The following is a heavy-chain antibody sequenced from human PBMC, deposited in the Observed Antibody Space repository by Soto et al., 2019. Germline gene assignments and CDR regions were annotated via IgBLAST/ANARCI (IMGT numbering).Heavy chain of an antibody. Sequence: QVQLVQSGAEVKKPGASVKVSCKASGYSFTSYDMNWVRQAPGQELEWMGWVNPNSGDTDYAQKFQDRVTMTTDTSIRTAYMELSSLRSEDTAVYYCARVSFLAPVTGAEIFDFWGQGTMVIVSS. D-gene: IGHD2-21*02. CDR2: VNPNSGDT. J-gene: IGHJ3*01. CDR3: ARVSFLAPVTGAEIFDF. CDR1: GYSFTSYD. V-gene: IGHV1-8*01.